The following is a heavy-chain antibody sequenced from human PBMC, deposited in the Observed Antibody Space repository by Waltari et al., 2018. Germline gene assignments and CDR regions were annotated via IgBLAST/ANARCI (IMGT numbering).Heavy chain of an antibody. CDR3: ASYSGSYLDAFDI. CDR2: IYYSGST. V-gene: IGHV4-59*01. CDR1: GGSISSYY. J-gene: IGHJ3*02. Sequence: QVQLQESGPGLVKPSETLSLTCTVSGGSISSYYWSWIRQPPGKGLEWIGYIYYSGSTNYNPSLKSRVTISVDTSKNQFSLKLSSVTAADTAVYYCASYSGSYLDAFDIWGQGTMVTVSS. D-gene: IGHD1-26*01.